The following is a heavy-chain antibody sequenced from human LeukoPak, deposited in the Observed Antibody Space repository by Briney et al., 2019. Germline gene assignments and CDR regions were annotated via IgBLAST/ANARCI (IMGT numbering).Heavy chain of an antibody. CDR3: ARVSVYXDXXWAFDI. CDR2: ISWNSGSI. CDR1: GFTFDDYT. J-gene: IGHJ3*02. D-gene: IGHD4-17*01. Sequence: GGSLRLSCAASGFTFDDYTMHWVRQVPGKGLEWVSGISWNSGSIGYADSVKGRFTISRDNAKSILYLQMNSLRAEDTAVYYCARVSVYXDXXWAFDIWGQGTMVTVSS. V-gene: IGHV3-9*01.